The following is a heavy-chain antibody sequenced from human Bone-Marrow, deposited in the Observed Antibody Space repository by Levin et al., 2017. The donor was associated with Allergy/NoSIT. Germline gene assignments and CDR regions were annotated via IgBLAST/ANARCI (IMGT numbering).Heavy chain of an antibody. CDR3: ARVGCTSPSSLSADRFDP. CDR2: INYSGST. Sequence: SQTLSLTCTVSGGSISGYFWNWIRQPPGKGLEWIGYINYSGSTNYNPSFKSRVTISLDTSENQFSLKLSSVTAADPAVYYCARVGCTSPSSLSADRFDPWGQGTLVTVAS. V-gene: IGHV4-59*01. CDR1: GGSISGYF. J-gene: IGHJ5*02. D-gene: IGHD2-2*01.